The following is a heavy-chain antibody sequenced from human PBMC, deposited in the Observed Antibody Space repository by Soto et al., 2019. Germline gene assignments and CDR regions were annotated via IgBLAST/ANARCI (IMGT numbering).Heavy chain of an antibody. D-gene: IGHD1-26*01. J-gene: IGHJ3*02. CDR1: GLSFRNL. CDR2: MNQGGSEI. Sequence: PEGYLRHSCGASGLSFRNLMSWVLQAPGKGLEWVANMNQGGSEINYVDSVRGRFTISRDNAKNLLYLQMNSLRVEDTAFWLCSRDRGYSIFYIRGQGTMVT. V-gene: IGHV3-7*01. CDR3: SRDRGYSIFYI.